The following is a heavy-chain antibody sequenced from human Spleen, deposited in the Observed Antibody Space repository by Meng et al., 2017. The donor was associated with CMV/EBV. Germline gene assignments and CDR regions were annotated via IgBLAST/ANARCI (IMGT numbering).Heavy chain of an antibody. V-gene: IGHV4-38-2*02. J-gene: IGHJ4*02. CDR1: GYSISSGYY. CDR2: IYHSGST. CDR3: ARDREWNDPRPFDY. D-gene: IGHD1-1*01. Sequence: SETLSLTCTVSGYSISSGYYWGWIRQPPGKGLEWIGSIYHSGSTYYNPSLKSRVTISVDTSKNQFSLKLSSVTAADTAVYYCARDREWNDPRPFDYWGQGMLVTVSS.